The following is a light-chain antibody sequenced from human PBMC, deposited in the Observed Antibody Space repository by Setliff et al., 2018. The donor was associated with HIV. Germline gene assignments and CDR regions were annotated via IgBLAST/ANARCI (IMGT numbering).Light chain of an antibody. CDR2: DVG. CDR1: SSDVGDYHY. J-gene: IGLJ1*01. CDR3: SSYTSRTPLYV. V-gene: IGLV2-14*03. Sequence: QSALTQPASVSGSPGQSITISCTGTSSDVGDYHYVSWYQQHPGKAPKLMISDVGNRPSGISNRFSGSKSGNTASLTISGLQAEDEADYYCSSYTSRTPLYVFGTGTKV.